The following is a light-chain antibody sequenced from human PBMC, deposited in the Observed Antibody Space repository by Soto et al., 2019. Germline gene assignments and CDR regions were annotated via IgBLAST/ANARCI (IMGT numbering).Light chain of an antibody. Sequence: DIQMTQSPSTLSASVGDRVTITCRASQSISSWLAWYQQKPGKAPKLLIYDASSLESGVPSSFSGSGSGTEFTLTISSLQPDDFATYYCQQYNSYDMYTFGQGTKLEIK. CDR1: QSISSW. CDR2: DAS. CDR3: QQYNSYDMYT. J-gene: IGKJ2*01. V-gene: IGKV1-5*01.